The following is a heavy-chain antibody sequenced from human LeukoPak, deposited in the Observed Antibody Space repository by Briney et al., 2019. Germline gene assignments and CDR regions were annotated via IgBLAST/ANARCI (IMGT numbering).Heavy chain of an antibody. Sequence: GSLRLSCAASGFTFSRYWMQWVRPAPGKGLVWVSRINRDGRSTNYADSVKGRFTISRDNAKNTLYLQMNGLRAEDTAVYYCARGQRYCSSTSCSPDLMDVWGQGTTVTVSS. D-gene: IGHD2-2*01. CDR3: ARGQRYCSSTSCSPDLMDV. V-gene: IGHV3-74*01. CDR1: GFTFSRYW. J-gene: IGHJ6*02. CDR2: INRDGRST.